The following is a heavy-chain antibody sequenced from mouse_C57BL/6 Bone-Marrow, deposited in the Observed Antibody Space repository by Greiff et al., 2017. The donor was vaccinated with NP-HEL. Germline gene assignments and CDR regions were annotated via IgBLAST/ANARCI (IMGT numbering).Heavy chain of an antibody. CDR2: IDPSDSYT. CDR3: ARQLGIYYYGSSFAY. V-gene: IGHV1-50*01. D-gene: IGHD1-1*01. CDR1: GYTFTSYW. J-gene: IGHJ3*01. Sequence: QVHVKQPGAELVKPGASVKLSCKASGYTFTSYWMQWVKQRPGQGLEWIGEIDPSDSYTNYNQKFKGKATLTVDTSSSTAYMQLSSLTSEDSAVYYCARQLGIYYYGSSFAYWGQGTLVTVSA.